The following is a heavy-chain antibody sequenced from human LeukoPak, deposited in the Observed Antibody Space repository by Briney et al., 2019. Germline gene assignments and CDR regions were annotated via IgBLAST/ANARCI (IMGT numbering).Heavy chain of an antibody. CDR1: GFTFSSYA. Sequence: PGGSLRLSCAASGFTFSSYAMSWVRQAPGKGLEWVSAISGSGGSTYYADSVRGRFTISRDNSKNTLYLQMNSLRAEDTAVYYCAKDILPAITMVRGVEKSPFDYWGQGTLVTVSS. D-gene: IGHD3-10*01. CDR3: AKDILPAITMVRGVEKSPFDY. V-gene: IGHV3-23*01. CDR2: ISGSGGST. J-gene: IGHJ4*02.